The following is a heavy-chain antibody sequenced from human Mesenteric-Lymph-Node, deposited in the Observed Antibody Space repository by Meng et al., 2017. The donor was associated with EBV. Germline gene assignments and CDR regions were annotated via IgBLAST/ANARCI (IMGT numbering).Heavy chain of an antibody. CDR2: IDTNTGSP. V-gene: IGHV7-4-1*02. D-gene: IGHD3-16*01. Sequence: QVHLVRAVSELKKPGAAVSVSCKASGYTFTDYAMNWVRQAPGQGLEWMGWIDTNTGSPTYAQGFTGRFVFSLDTSVSTAYLQITSLKADDSAVYYCARDWSSVIMNKGNYWGQGTLVTVSS. J-gene: IGHJ4*02. CDR3: ARDWSSVIMNKGNY. CDR1: GYTFTDYA.